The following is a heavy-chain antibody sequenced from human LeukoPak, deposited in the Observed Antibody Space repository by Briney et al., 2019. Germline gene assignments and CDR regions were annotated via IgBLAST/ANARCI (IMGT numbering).Heavy chain of an antibody. V-gene: IGHV4-59*08. D-gene: IGHD4-17*01. CDR3: ARHLKGYGDYRYDAFDI. CDR2: IYYSGST. J-gene: IGHJ3*02. CDR1: GGSISSYY. Sequence: SETLSLTCTVSGGSISSYYWSWIRQSPGKGLEWIGYIYYSGSTNYNPSLKSRVTISVDTSKNQFSLKLSSVTAADTAVYYCARHLKGYGDYRYDAFDIWGQGTMVTVSS.